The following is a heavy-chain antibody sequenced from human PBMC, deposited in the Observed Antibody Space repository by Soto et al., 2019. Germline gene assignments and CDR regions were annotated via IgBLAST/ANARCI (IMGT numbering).Heavy chain of an antibody. V-gene: IGHV3-30-3*01. J-gene: IGHJ4*02. CDR1: GFTFSSYA. D-gene: IGHD3-22*01. Sequence: PGGSLRLSCAASGFTFSSYAMHWVRQAPGKGLEWVAVISYDGSNKYYADSVKGRFTISRDNSKNTLYLQMNSLRAEDTAVYYCARDLRAYYYDSSGSYWGQGTLVTVSS. CDR3: ARDLRAYYYDSSGSY. CDR2: ISYDGSNK.